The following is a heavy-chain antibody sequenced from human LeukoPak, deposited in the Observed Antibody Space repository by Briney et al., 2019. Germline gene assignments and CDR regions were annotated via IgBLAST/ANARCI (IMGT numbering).Heavy chain of an antibody. Sequence: GESLKISWKGSGYRFTNHWIGWVRQIPGKGLEWMGIIYPGDSETRYSPSFQGQVNISVGKSISTAYLQWRRLKGSDTAMYYCARRYSSSSIDVWGLGTLVTVSS. V-gene: IGHV5-51*01. CDR2: IYPGDSET. CDR3: ARRYSSSSIDV. CDR1: GYRFTNHW. D-gene: IGHD6-6*01. J-gene: IGHJ4*02.